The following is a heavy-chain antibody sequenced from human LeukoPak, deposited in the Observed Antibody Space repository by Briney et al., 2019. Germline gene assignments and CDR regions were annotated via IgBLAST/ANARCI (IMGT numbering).Heavy chain of an antibody. CDR2: IYTSGST. V-gene: IGHV4-61*02. CDR3: ARTNYYDSSGPLYYYMDV. J-gene: IGHJ6*03. D-gene: IGHD3-22*01. CDR1: GGSISSGSYY. Sequence: SETLSLTCTVSGGSISSGSYYWSWIRQPAGKGLEWIGRIYTSGSTNYNPSLKSRVTISVDTSKNQFSLKLSSVTAADTAVYYCARTNYYDSSGPLYYYMDVWGIGTTVTVSS.